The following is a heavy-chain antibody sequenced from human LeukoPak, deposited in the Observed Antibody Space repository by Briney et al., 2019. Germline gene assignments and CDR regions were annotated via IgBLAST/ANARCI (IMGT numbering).Heavy chain of an antibody. CDR3: ARGRGGTVVRGYLDY. Sequence: ASVKVSCKASGYTFTNYDIMGVRQATGQGPEWMGWMNSNTGNTGSAQKFQGRVTMTRDTSINTAYMELHSLTSEDTAVYYCARGRGGTVVRGYLDYWGQGNLVTVSS. CDR2: MNSNTGNT. CDR1: GYTFTNYD. D-gene: IGHD3-10*01. V-gene: IGHV1-8*01. J-gene: IGHJ4*02.